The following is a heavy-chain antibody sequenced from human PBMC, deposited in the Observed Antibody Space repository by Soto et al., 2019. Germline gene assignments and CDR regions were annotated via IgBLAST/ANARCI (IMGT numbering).Heavy chain of an antibody. D-gene: IGHD2-2*02. CDR2: IYYSGST. CDR3: ARGNTPVAY. Sequence: PSETLSLTCTFSGGSISSGDYYWSWIRQPPGKGLEWIGYIYYSGSTYYNPSLKSRVTISVDTSKNQFSLKLSSVTAADTAVYYCARGNTPVAYWGQGTLVTVSA. CDR1: GGSISSGDYY. J-gene: IGHJ4*02. V-gene: IGHV4-30-4*01.